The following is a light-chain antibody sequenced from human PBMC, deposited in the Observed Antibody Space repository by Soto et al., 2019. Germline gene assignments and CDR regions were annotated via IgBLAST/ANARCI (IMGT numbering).Light chain of an antibody. J-gene: IGKJ5*01. CDR1: QIVSSSY. V-gene: IGKV3-15*01. CDR3: QQYNNWPPIN. Sequence: ESVLTQSTVTLSLSPGERATLSCRASQIVSSSYLAWYQQKPGQAPRLLIYGASTRATGIPARFSGSGSGTEFTLTISSLQSEDFAVYYCQQYNNWPPINFGQGTRLEIK. CDR2: GAS.